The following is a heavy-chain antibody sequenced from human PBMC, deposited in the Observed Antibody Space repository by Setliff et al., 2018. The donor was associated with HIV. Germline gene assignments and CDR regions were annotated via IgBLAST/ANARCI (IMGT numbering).Heavy chain of an antibody. J-gene: IGHJ1*01. CDR1: GYTFTSYA. V-gene: IGHV1-69*13. CDR3: ATDPGYSSTWYSESFQH. D-gene: IGHD6-13*01. Sequence: ASVKVSCKASGYTFTSYAMNWVRQAPGQGLEWMGGIIPIFGTTHYAQKFQGRVTVTADESTSTAYMQLSSLRSDDTAMYYCATDPGYSSTWYSESFQHWGQGTVVTVSS. CDR2: IIPIFGTT.